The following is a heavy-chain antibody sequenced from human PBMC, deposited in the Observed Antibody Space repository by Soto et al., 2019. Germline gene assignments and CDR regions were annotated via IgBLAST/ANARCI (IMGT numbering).Heavy chain of an antibody. J-gene: IGHJ4*02. CDR3: AKDLFPTSGQRFFFES. CDR2: ILHDETP. V-gene: IGHV3-23*01. Sequence: GGSLRLSCAASGFTFSTYAMTWVRQAPGRGLEWVSTILHDETPFYTDSVKGRFTISRDNVRGTLYLQMNGLRVEDAALYFCAKDLFPTSGQRFFFESWGQGSLVTVSS. D-gene: IGHD2-21*01. CDR1: GFTFSTYA.